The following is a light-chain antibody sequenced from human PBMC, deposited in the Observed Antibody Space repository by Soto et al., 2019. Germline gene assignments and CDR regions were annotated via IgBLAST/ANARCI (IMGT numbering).Light chain of an antibody. CDR2: WAS. Sequence: DIVMTQSPDSLAVSLGERATLDCKSSQTVLNSSNNKTYLAWYRQRPEQPPTLLINWASTRQSGVPARFRGSGSGTEFTLTITGLQAEDFAVYYCQQFHTIPWTFGQGTKVAIK. CDR3: QQFHTIPWT. CDR1: QTVLNSSNNKTY. V-gene: IGKV4-1*01. J-gene: IGKJ1*01.